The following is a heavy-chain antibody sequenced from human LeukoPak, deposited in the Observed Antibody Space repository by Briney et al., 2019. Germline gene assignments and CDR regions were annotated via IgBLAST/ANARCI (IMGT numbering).Heavy chain of an antibody. CDR1: GFTFSSYA. D-gene: IGHD3-22*01. V-gene: IGHV3-23*01. Sequence: PGGSLRLSCAASGFTFSSYAMSWVRQAPGKGLEWVSAISGSGGSTYYADSVKGRFTISRDNSKNTLYLQMNSLRAEDTAVYYCAKDLSYYDSSGYYSTPFDYWGQGTLVTVSS. J-gene: IGHJ4*02. CDR3: AKDLSYYDSSGYYSTPFDY. CDR2: ISGSGGST.